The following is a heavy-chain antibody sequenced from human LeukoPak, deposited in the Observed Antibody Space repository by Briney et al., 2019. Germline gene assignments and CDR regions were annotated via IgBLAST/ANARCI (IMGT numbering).Heavy chain of an antibody. CDR1: GFTFSSYA. V-gene: IGHV3-23*01. CDR2: ISGSGGST. Sequence: PGGSLRLSCAASGFTFSSYAMSWVRQAPGKGLEWVSAISGSGGSTYYADSVKGRFTISRDNSKNTLYLQMNSLRAEDTAVYYCATETTSWVSDFWSGYEPNDYWGQGTLVTVSS. D-gene: IGHD3-3*01. J-gene: IGHJ4*02. CDR3: ATETTSWVSDFWSGYEPNDY.